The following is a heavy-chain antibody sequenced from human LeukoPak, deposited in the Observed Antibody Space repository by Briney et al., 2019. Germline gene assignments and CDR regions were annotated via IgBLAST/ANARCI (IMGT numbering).Heavy chain of an antibody. CDR1: GYTFTNYG. D-gene: IGHD6-19*01. V-gene: IGHV1-18*01. CDR3: ARARQWLPTGGFDY. Sequence: WASVKVSCKASGYTFTNYGISWVRQAPGQGLEWMGWISAYNGNTNYAQKLQGRVTMTTDTSTSTAYMELRSLRSDDTAVYYCARARQWLPTGGFDYWSQGTLVTVSS. J-gene: IGHJ4*02. CDR2: ISAYNGNT.